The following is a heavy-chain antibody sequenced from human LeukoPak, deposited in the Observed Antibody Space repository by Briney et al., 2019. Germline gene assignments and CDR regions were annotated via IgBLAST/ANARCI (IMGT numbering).Heavy chain of an antibody. CDR3: ARELIYDSSGYITSPGPYDY. J-gene: IGHJ4*02. V-gene: IGHV4-34*01. CDR2: INHSGST. D-gene: IGHD3-22*01. Sequence: PSETLSLTCAVYGGSFSGYYWSWIRQPPGKGLEWIGEINHSGSTNYNPSLKSRVTISVDTSKNQFSLKLSSVTAADTAVYYCARELIYDSSGYITSPGPYDYWGQGTLVTVSS. CDR1: GGSFSGYY.